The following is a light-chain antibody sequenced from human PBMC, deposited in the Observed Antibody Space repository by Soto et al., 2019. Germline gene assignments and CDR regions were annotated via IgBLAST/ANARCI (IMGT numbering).Light chain of an antibody. J-gene: IGKJ1*01. CDR1: QSIRNY. CDR2: TAS. Sequence: DIQMTQSPSSLSASVGDRVTITCRASQSIRNYFNWYQQKPGKAPKVLIYTASSLQSGAPSRLSASGSGTDFTLSVVSLQPEDFATYSCQQSYNSPQTFGQGTKVDIK. V-gene: IGKV1-39*01. CDR3: QQSYNSPQT.